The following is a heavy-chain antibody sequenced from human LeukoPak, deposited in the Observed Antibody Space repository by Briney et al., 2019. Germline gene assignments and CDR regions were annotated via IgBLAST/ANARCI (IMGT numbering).Heavy chain of an antibody. J-gene: IGHJ3*02. CDR1: GGSFSGYY. CDR2: INHSGST. CDR3: ARSPYYYDSSGYSRAFDI. Sequence: SETRSLTCAVYGGSFSGYYWSWIRQPPGKGLEWIGEINHSGSTNYNPSLKSRVTISIDTSKNQFSLKLSSVTAADTAVYYCARSPYYYDSSGYSRAFDIWGQGTMVTVSS. V-gene: IGHV4-34*01. D-gene: IGHD3-22*01.